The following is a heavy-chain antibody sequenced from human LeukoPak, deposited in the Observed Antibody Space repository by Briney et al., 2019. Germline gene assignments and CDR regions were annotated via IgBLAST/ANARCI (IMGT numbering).Heavy chain of an antibody. CDR3: ATGPQWFGELFCDY. V-gene: IGHV3-7*01. D-gene: IGHD3-10*01. CDR1: GFTFSTYW. CDR2: IKQDGRDK. Sequence: GGSLRLSCAGSGFTFSTYWMSWVRQAPGKGMEWVANIKQDGRDKYYVDSVKGRFTISRDNAKNSLYLQMNSLRAEDTAVYYCATGPQWFGELFCDYWGQGTLVSVSS. J-gene: IGHJ4*02.